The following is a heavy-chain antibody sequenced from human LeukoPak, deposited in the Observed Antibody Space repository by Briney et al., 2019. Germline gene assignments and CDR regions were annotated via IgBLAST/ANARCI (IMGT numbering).Heavy chain of an antibody. V-gene: IGHV1-8*01. CDR2: MNPNSGNT. CDR3: ARCERGSVPGIAVAGTIWFDP. J-gene: IGHJ5*02. Sequence: GASVKLSCKASGYTFTSYDINWVRQATGQGLEWMGWMNPNSGNTYYAQKFQGRVTITRNTSISTAYMQLSSLRSEDTAVYYCARCERGSVPGIAVAGTIWFDPWGQGTLVTVRS. D-gene: IGHD6-19*01. CDR1: GYTFTSYD.